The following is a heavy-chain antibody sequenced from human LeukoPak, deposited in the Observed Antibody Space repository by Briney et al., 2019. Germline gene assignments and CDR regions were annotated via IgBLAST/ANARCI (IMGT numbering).Heavy chain of an antibody. J-gene: IGHJ4*02. Sequence: GRSLRLSCAASGFTFSSYAMHWVRQAPGKGLEWVAVISYDGSNKYYADSVKGRFTISRDNSKNTLYLQMNSLRAEDTAVYYCARGSSGLDYWGLGTLVTVSS. V-gene: IGHV3-30*04. D-gene: IGHD6-19*01. CDR1: GFTFSSYA. CDR3: ARGSSGLDY. CDR2: ISYDGSNK.